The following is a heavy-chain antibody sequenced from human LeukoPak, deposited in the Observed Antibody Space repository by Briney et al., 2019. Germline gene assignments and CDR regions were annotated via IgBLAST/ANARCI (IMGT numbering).Heavy chain of an antibody. Sequence: SETLSLTCTVSGGSISSSSYYWGWIRQPPGKGLEWIGSIYYTGNTYYNPSLKSRVTISVDTSKNHFSLKLTSVTAADTAVYYCARATFTMVRGPYYFNYWGQGTLVTVSS. J-gene: IGHJ4*02. D-gene: IGHD3-10*01. CDR3: ARATFTMVRGPYYFNY. CDR1: GGSISSSSYY. CDR2: IYYTGNT. V-gene: IGHV4-39*07.